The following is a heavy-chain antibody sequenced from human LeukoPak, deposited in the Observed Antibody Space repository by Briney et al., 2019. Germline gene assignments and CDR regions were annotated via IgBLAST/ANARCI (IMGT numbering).Heavy chain of an antibody. V-gene: IGHV1-18*01. CDR3: ARQPRITMVRGVMRAFDI. CDR1: GYSFTSYG. D-gene: IGHD3-10*01. J-gene: IGHJ3*02. Sequence: ASVKVSCKASGYSFTSYGISWVRQAPGQGLEWMGWISAYNGNTNYAQKLQGRVTMTTDTSTSTAYMELRSLRSDDTAVYYCARQPRITMVRGVMRAFDIWGQGTMVTVSS. CDR2: ISAYNGNT.